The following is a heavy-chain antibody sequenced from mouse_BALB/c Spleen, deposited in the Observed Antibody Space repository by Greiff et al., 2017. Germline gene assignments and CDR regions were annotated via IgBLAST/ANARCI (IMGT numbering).Heavy chain of an antibody. D-gene: IGHD2-4*01. CDR2: IRLKSNNYAT. CDR1: GFTFSNYW. CDR3: TRYYDYSYYAMDY. J-gene: IGHJ4*01. Sequence: EVQGVESGGGLVQPGGSMKLSCVASGFTFSNYWMNWVRQSPEKGLEWVAEIRLKSNNYATHYAESVKGRFTISRDDSKSSVYLQMNNLRAEDTGIYYCTRYYDYSYYAMDYWGQGTSVTVSS. V-gene: IGHV6-6*02.